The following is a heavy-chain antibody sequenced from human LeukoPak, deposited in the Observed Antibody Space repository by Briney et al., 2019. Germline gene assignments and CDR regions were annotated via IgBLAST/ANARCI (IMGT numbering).Heavy chain of an antibody. CDR2: INPNSGGT. CDR1: GYTFTGYY. J-gene: IGHJ6*02. D-gene: IGHD5-18*01. V-gene: IGHV1-2*02. CDR3: AREQIQLWLQLYYYYGMDV. Sequence: ASVKVSCKASGYTFTGYYMHWVRQAPGQGLEWMGWINPNSGGTNYARKFQGRVTMTRDTSISTAYMELSRLRSDDTAVYYCAREQIQLWLQLYYYYGMDVWGQGTTVTVSS.